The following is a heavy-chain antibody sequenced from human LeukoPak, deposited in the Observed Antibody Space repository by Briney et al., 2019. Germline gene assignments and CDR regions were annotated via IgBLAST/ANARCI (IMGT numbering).Heavy chain of an antibody. CDR1: GFIFSTYT. J-gene: IGHJ4*02. Sequence: GGSLRLSCAASGFIFSTYTMNWVRQAPGKGLEWLSYISSSGDTVFYADSVRGRFTVSRDNAQNSLYLQMDSLRAEDTAVYYCARVRLGALDYWGQGTLVTVSS. V-gene: IGHV3-48*01. CDR3: ARVRLGALDY. D-gene: IGHD1-26*01. CDR2: ISSSGDTV.